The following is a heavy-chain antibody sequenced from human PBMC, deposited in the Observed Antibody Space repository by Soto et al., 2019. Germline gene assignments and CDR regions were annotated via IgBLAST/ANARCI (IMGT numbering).Heavy chain of an antibody. V-gene: IGHV2-5*02. CDR3: AHSRCGGDCLRSYSSHYYYGMDV. J-gene: IGHJ6*02. CDR2: SYWDDDK. Sequence: QITLKESGPPLVKPTQTLTLTCTFSGFSLSTGGVGVGWIRQPPGKALGWLALSYWDDDKRYSPSLKSRLTLTKDTSKNQGVLTMTNMDPVDTATYYCAHSRCGGDCLRSYSSHYYYGMDVWGQGTTVTVSS. D-gene: IGHD2-21*02. CDR1: GFSLSTGGVG.